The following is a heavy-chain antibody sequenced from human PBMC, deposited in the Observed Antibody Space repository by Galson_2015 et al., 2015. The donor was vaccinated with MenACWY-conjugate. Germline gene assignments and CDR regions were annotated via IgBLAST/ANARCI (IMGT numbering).Heavy chain of an antibody. J-gene: IGHJ4*02. Sequence: SVKVSCKASGGTFSSYAISWVRQAPGKGLEWMGGIIPIFDTANYAQKFQGRVTITADKSTSTAYIELSSLRSEDTAVYYCERNYDILTRYYVVLDYWAQGTLVTVSS. D-gene: IGHD3-9*01. CDR1: GGTFSSYA. V-gene: IGHV1-69*06. CDR2: IIPIFDTA. CDR3: ERNYDILTRYYVVLDY.